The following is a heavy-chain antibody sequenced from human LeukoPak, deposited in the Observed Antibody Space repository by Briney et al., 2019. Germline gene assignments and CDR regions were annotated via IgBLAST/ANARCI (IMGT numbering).Heavy chain of an antibody. D-gene: IGHD4-17*01. Sequence: PPETLSLTCAVPGPGSFIGYFWAWFRKPPGRGREWIGEVNHSGITNYNPTLKSRVTISLGTSRNQFSLDLTSVTAADSGVYYCARGTLTTATNVLFDYWGQGSLVTVSS. CDR3: ARGTLTTATNVLFDY. CDR1: GPGSFIGYF. CDR2: VNHSGIT. J-gene: IGHJ4*02. V-gene: IGHV4-34*01.